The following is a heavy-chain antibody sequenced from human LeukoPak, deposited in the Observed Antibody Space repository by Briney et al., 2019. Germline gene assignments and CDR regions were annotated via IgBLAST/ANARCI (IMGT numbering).Heavy chain of an antibody. Sequence: SETLSLTCAVYGGSFSGYYWSWIRQPPGKGLEWIGEINHSGSTNYNPSLKSRVTISVDTSKNQFSLKLSSVTAADTAVYYCARGRRSSWQYYYYHYGMDVWGQGTTVTVSS. CDR1: GGSFSGYY. CDR3: ARGRRSSWQYYYYHYGMDV. J-gene: IGHJ6*01. CDR2: INHSGST. V-gene: IGHV4-34*01. D-gene: IGHD6-13*01.